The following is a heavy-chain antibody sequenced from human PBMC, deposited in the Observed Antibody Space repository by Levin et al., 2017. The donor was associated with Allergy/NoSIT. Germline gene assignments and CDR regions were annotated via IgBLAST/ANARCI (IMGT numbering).Heavy chain of an antibody. Sequence: GGSLRLSCAASGLNFSNYAMSWIRQTPGKGLEWVSAITGHGDRTFYADSVKGRFSISRDNSKSRLHLQMDSLRAEDSAVYYCAKSGVDDYSDWGQGILVTVSS. D-gene: IGHD5-12*01. CDR3: AKSGVDDYSD. CDR2: ITGHGDRT. J-gene: IGHJ4*02. V-gene: IGHV3-23*01. CDR1: GLNFSNYA.